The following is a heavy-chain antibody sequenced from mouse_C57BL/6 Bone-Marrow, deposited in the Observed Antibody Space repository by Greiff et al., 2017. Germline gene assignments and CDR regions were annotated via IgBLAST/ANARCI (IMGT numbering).Heavy chain of an antibody. CDR2: IYPGGGYT. CDR3: ARHDYDPWFAY. V-gene: IGHV1-63*01. Sequence: VQLKESGAELVRPGTSVKMSCKASGYTFTNYWIGWAKQRPGHGLEWIGDIYPGGGYTNYNEKFKGKATMTADKSSSTAYMQFSSRTSEDSAIYYCARHDYDPWFAYWGQGTLVTVSA. J-gene: IGHJ3*01. D-gene: IGHD2-4*01. CDR1: GYTFTNYW.